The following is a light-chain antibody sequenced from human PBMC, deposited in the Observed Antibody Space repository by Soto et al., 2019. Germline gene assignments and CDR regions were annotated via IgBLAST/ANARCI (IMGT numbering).Light chain of an antibody. CDR1: QDINNY. V-gene: IGKV1-33*01. CDR3: QQYDNLAIT. CDR2: DAS. Sequence: IQMNQSPSSMSASVGYRVTITCEASQDINNYLNWYQQKPGKAPKVLIYDASNLETGVPSRFSVSGSGTDFTFTISSLKNEDIATYYCQQYDNLAITFGQGTRLEIK. J-gene: IGKJ5*01.